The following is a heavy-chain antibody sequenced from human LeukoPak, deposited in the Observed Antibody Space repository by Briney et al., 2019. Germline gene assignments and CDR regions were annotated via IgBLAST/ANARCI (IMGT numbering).Heavy chain of an antibody. D-gene: IGHD3-10*01. J-gene: IGHJ4*02. CDR3: ARVGVSASYYYAY. CDR1: GGTFSIYA. CDR2: IVPIFGTG. V-gene: IGHV1-69*06. Sequence: GASVKVSCKASGGTFSIYAISWVRQAPGQGLELMGGIVPIFGTGNYAQKFQGRVTITADKSTSKAYMELRSLRSEVTAVYSCARVGVSASYYYAYWGQGTLVTVSS.